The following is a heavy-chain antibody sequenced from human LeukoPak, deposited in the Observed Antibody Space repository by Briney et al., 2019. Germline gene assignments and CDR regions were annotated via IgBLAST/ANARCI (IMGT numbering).Heavy chain of an antibody. D-gene: IGHD2-8*01. V-gene: IGHV4-34*01. CDR1: GGSFSGYY. CDR2: INHSGST. CDR3: ARGGLMVYAPTVQNDAFDI. J-gene: IGHJ3*02. Sequence: SETLSLTCAVYGGSFSGYYWSWIRQPPGKGLEWIGEINHSGSTNYNPSLKSRVTISVDTSKNQFSLKLNSVTAADTAVYYCARGGLMVYAPTVQNDAFDIWGQGTMVTVSS.